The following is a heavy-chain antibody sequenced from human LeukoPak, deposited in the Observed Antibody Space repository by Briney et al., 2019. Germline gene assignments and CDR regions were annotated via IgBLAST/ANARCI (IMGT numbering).Heavy chain of an antibody. D-gene: IGHD5-24*01. J-gene: IGHJ4*02. Sequence: SETLSLTCTVSGGSISNYYWSWIRQPPGKGLEWIGYNYYSGSTNYNPSLKSRVTISVDTSKNQFSLKLSSVTAADTAVYYCARGARAGYNLEPFDYWGQGTLVTVSS. CDR3: ARGARAGYNLEPFDY. CDR2: NYYSGST. V-gene: IGHV4-59*08. CDR1: GGSISNYY.